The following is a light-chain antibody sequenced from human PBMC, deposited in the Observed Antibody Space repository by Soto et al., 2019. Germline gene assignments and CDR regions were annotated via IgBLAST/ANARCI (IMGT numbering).Light chain of an antibody. V-gene: IGKV2-40*01. CDR3: MQRLQFPWT. Sequence: EIVMTQTPLSLPVTPGEPASISCRSSQSLLDSDDGNTYLDWYLQKPGQSPQLLIYTVSYRASGVPDRFSGSGSGSYFTLKISRVEAEDVGIYYCMQRLQFPWTFGQGTKVEIK. CDR2: TVS. J-gene: IGKJ1*01. CDR1: QSLLDSDDGNTY.